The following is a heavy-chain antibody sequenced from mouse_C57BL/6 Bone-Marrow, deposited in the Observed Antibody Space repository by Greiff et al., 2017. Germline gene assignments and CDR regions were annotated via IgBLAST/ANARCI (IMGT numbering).Heavy chain of an antibody. CDR3: SRSLFSSGDVFVY. CDR2: IWSGGST. J-gene: IGHJ2*01. Sequence: VKLVESGPGLVQPSQSLSITCTVSGFSLTSYGVHWVRQSPGKGLEWLGVIWSGGSTDYNAAFISRLSISTDNSNSQVFFNMNSLQADDTAIFFCSRSLFSSGDVFVYGGQGTTLTVSA. CDR1: GFSLTSYG. D-gene: IGHD3-2*02. V-gene: IGHV2-2*01.